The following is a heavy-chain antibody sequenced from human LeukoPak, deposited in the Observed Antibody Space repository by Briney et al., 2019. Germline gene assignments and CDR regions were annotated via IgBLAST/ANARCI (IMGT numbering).Heavy chain of an antibody. V-gene: IGHV3-7*04. D-gene: IGHD3-9*01. CDR2: IRQDGSVQ. Sequence: GGSLRLSCAASGFTFSSYWMSWVRQAPGKGLEWVANIRQDGSVQNYVDSVKGRFTISRDNPKNSVYLQMNSLKGDDAAVYFCARGGYFDWLVYYFDCWGQGALVTVSS. J-gene: IGHJ4*02. CDR3: ARGGYFDWLVYYFDC. CDR1: GFTFSSYW.